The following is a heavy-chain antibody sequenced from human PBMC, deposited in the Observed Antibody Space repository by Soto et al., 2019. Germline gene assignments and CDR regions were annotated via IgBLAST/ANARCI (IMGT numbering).Heavy chain of an antibody. J-gene: IGHJ3*01. CDR3: VRKNNVGSYDSDVSFDF. D-gene: IGHD1-26*01. V-gene: IGHV3-21*01. CDR1: GFTFSGYS. CDR2: ISSSGTYI. Sequence: EVQLVESGGGLVKPGGDLRLSCPVSGFTFSGYSMNWVRQARGKGLEWVSAISSSGTYIYYADSVKGRFTISRANAQKSLYLQMNSPRAEDTAIYYCVRKNNVGSYDSDVSFDFWGQGTMVTVSS.